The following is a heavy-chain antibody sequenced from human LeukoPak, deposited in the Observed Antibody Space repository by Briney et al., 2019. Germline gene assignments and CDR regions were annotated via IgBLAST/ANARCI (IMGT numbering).Heavy chain of an antibody. V-gene: IGHV3-23*01. CDR1: GFTFSSYD. CDR3: AKPLGGSYYAPLDY. Sequence: GGSLRLSCAASGFTFSSYDMSWLRQAPGKGLEWVSGISGSGGSTYYADSVKGRFTIPRDNSKNTLYLQMNSLRAEDTALYYCAKPLGGSYYAPLDYWGQGTLVTVSS. J-gene: IGHJ4*02. D-gene: IGHD1-26*01. CDR2: ISGSGGST.